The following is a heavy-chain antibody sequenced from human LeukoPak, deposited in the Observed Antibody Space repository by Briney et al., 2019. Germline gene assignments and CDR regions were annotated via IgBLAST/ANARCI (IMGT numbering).Heavy chain of an antibody. J-gene: IGHJ4*03. D-gene: IGHD2-2*01. CDR1: GGSFRGYY. Sequence: SSETLSLTCAVYGGSFRGYYWSWIRQPPGKGLEWIGEINHSGSTNYNPSLKSRVTISLDTSMKKFSLKLNSVTAADTAVYYCASTERCSTTCPLDYWGQGTTVTVSS. V-gene: IGHV4-34*01. CDR3: ASTERCSTTCPLDY. CDR2: INHSGST.